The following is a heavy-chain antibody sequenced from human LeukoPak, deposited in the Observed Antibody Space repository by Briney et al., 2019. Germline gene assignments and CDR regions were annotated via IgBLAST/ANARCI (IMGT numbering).Heavy chain of an antibody. Sequence: GASVKVSCTASGYTFTSYYIHWVRQAPGQGLEWIAIINSSGGSTYYAHTFQGRVTITRDTSTSTVYLQPNSLRAEDTAVYYCARDTEDFDYWGQGTLVTVSS. CDR2: INSSGGST. J-gene: IGHJ4*02. V-gene: IGHV1-46*01. CDR3: ARDTEDFDY. CDR1: GYTFTSYY.